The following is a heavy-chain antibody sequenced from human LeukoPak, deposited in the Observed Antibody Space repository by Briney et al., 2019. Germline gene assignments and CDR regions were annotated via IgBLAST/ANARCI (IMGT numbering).Heavy chain of an antibody. D-gene: IGHD2-15*01. Sequence: GASVKVSCKASGYTFTGYYMHWVRQAPGQGLEWMGRINPNSGGTNYAQKFQGRVTMTRDTSISAAYMELSSLRSEDTAVYYCARDHVVGLAPFDPWGQGTLVTVSS. CDR2: INPNSGGT. V-gene: IGHV1-2*06. J-gene: IGHJ5*02. CDR1: GYTFTGYY. CDR3: ARDHVVGLAPFDP.